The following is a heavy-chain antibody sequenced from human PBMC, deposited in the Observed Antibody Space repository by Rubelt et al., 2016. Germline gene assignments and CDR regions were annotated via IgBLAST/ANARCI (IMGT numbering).Heavy chain of an antibody. Sequence: NYAMNWVRQAPGKGLEWVSALSGSGGDTFHADSVKGRFTISRDNSKNTLYLQMNSLRAEDTAVYYCAKDFTVTIWGQGTLVTVSS. D-gene: IGHD4-17*01. CDR3: AKDFTVTI. CDR1: NYA. CDR2: LSGSGGDT. V-gene: IGHV3-23*01. J-gene: IGHJ4*02.